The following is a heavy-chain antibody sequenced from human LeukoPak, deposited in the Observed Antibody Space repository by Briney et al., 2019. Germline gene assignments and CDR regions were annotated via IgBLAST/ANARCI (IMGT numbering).Heavy chain of an antibody. CDR3: ARVGAVAGHGDFDF. CDR2: IYTSGTT. J-gene: IGHJ4*02. CDR1: GDSISSGDFY. Sequence: SQTLSLTCTVSGDSISSGDFYWSWIRQPAGKGLEWIGRIYTSGTTNYNPSLRSRVTISVDTSKNQFSLKLSSVTAADTAVYYCARVGAVAGHGDFDFWGQGTLVTVSS. D-gene: IGHD6-19*01. V-gene: IGHV4-61*02.